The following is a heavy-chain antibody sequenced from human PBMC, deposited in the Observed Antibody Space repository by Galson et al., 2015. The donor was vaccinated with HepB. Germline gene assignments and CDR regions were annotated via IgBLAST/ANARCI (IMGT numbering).Heavy chain of an antibody. CDR2: IVVGSGST. V-gene: IGHV1-58*02. D-gene: IGHD3-22*01. CDR1: GFTFTSSA. CDR3: AALSGYDSSGFNFDY. J-gene: IGHJ4*02. Sequence: SVKVSCKASGFTFTSSAMQWVRQARGQRLEWIGWIVVGSGSTNYAQKFQERVTITRDMSTSTAYMELSSLRSEDTAVYYCAALSGYDSSGFNFDYWGQGALVTVSS.